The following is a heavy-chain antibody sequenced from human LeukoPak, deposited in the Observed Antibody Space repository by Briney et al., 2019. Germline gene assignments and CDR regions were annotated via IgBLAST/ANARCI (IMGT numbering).Heavy chain of an antibody. D-gene: IGHD6-25*01. V-gene: IGHV4-59*11. J-gene: IGHJ6*03. CDR2: IYSSGYT. CDR1: NVSISSHY. Sequence: PSETLSLTCTVPNVSISSHYWSWIRQPPGKGLEWIGLIYSSGYTNYNPSLKSRVTISVDTSRNQFSLKLSTATGADTAVYYCARNERRAQKDTYYAYFYYMDVWGKGSTVTVSS. CDR3: ARNERRAQKDTYYAYFYYMDV.